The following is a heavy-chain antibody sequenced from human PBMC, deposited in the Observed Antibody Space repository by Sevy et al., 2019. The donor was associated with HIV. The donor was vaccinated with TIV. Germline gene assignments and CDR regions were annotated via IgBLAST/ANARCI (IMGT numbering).Heavy chain of an antibody. CDR2: IYYSGST. Sequence: SETLSLTCTVSGGSISSYYWSWIRQPPGKGLEWIGYIYYSGSTNYNPSLKSRVTISVDTSKNQFSLRLSSVTAADTAVYYCARSLWFGDYTINHGMDVWGQGTTVTASS. V-gene: IGHV4-59*01. CDR3: ARSLWFGDYTINHGMDV. J-gene: IGHJ6*02. D-gene: IGHD3-10*01. CDR1: GGSISSYY.